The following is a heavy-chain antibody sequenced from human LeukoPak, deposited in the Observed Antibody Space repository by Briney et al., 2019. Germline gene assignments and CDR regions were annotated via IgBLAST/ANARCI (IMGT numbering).Heavy chain of an antibody. CDR2: ISYSGST. CDR3: ARPNYYDSSGLDY. V-gene: IGHV4-39*07. D-gene: IGHD3-22*01. Sequence: SETLSLTCTVSGGSISSHSYFWGWIRQPPGKGLEWIGSISYSGSTYYNPSPKSRVTISMDTSKNQFSLRLSSVTAADTAVYYCARPNYYDSSGLDYWGQGTLVTVSS. J-gene: IGHJ4*02. CDR1: GGSISSHSYF.